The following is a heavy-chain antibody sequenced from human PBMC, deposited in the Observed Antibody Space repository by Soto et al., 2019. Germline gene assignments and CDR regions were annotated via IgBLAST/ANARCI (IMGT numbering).Heavy chain of an antibody. CDR3: ASQFFRYCSGGSCYRDY. D-gene: IGHD2-15*01. CDR1: GGSISSGGYY. Sequence: SETLSLTCTVSGGSISSGGYYWSWIRQHPGKGLEWIGYIYYSGSTYYNPSLKSRVTISVDTSKNQFSLKLSSVTAADTAVYYCASQFFRYCSGGSCYRDYWGQGTLVTVSS. J-gene: IGHJ4*02. CDR2: IYYSGST. V-gene: IGHV4-31*03.